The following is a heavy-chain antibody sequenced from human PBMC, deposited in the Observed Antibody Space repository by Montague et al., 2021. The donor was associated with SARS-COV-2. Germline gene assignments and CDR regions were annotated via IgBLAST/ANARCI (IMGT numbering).Heavy chain of an antibody. J-gene: IGHJ4*02. CDR2: INHSGTT. Sequence: SETLSLTCTVYYGSFSGYYWSWIRQAPGKGLEWIGEINHSGTTNYNPSLKSRVTTSVDTSKNQFSLRLSSVTAANTAVYYCAREPQVGAMDYWGQGTLVTVSS. CDR1: YGSFSGYY. D-gene: IGHD1-26*01. CDR3: AREPQVGAMDY. V-gene: IGHV4-34*01.